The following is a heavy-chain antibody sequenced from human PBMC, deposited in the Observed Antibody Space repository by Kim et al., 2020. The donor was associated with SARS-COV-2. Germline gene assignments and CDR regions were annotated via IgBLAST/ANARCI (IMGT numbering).Heavy chain of an antibody. J-gene: IGHJ4*02. D-gene: IGHD2-8*01. CDR3: AGGVYALNFDY. Sequence: GGSLRLSCADSGFTFSSHAMSWVRQAPGKGLEWVSSISGGGDNTYYADSVKGRFTISRDNSKNTLYLQMNSLRAGDTAVYYCAGGVYALNFDYWGQGTLATVSS. CDR2: ISGGGDNT. V-gene: IGHV3-23*01. CDR1: GFTFSSHA.